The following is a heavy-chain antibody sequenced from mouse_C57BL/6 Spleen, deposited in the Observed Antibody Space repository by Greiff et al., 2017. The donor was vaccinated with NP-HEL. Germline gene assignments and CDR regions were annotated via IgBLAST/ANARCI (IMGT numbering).Heavy chain of an antibody. CDR2: INPSSGYT. Sequence: QVHVKQSGAELARPGASVKMSCKASGYTFTSYTMHWVKQRPGQGLEWIGYINPSSGYTKYNQKFKDKATLTADKSSSTAYMQLSSLTSEDSAVYYCARKDGTSWFAYWGQGTLVTVSA. CDR3: ARKDGTSWFAY. V-gene: IGHV1-4*01. J-gene: IGHJ3*01. CDR1: GYTFTSYT. D-gene: IGHD4-1*01.